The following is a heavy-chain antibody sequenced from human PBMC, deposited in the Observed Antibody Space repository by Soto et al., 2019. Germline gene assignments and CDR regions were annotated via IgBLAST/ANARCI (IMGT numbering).Heavy chain of an antibody. J-gene: IGHJ4*02. CDR2: ISGSGGGT. CDR1: GFGFSSYA. Sequence: GGSLRLSCAASGFGFSSYAMTWVRQAPGKGLEWVSTISGSGGGTYYTDSVKGRFTISRDNSKNKLYLQMNSLRAEDTAVYYCAKGFVFGWYPPNYFDYWGQGTLVTAPQ. CDR3: AKGFVFGWYPPNYFDY. V-gene: IGHV3-23*01. D-gene: IGHD6-19*01.